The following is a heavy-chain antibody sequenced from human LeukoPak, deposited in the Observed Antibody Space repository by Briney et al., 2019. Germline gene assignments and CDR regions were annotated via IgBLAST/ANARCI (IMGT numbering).Heavy chain of an antibody. D-gene: IGHD4-17*01. J-gene: IGHJ3*02. CDR3: ARAGYGDYEDASDI. V-gene: IGHV4-31*03. CDR1: GGSISSGGYY. CDR2: IYYSGST. Sequence: SQTLSLTCTVSGGSISSGGYYWSWIRQHPGKGLEWIGYIYYSGSTYYNPSLKSRVTISVDTSKNQFSLKLSSVTAADTAVYYCARAGYGDYEDASDIWGQGTMVTVSS.